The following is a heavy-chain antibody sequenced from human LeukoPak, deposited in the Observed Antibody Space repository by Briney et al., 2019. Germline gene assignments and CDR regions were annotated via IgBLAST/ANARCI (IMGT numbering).Heavy chain of an antibody. CDR2: IGGNGGST. V-gene: IGHV3-23*01. J-gene: IGHJ4*02. Sequence: GGSLRLSCAASGFTFSSYAMSWVRQAPGKGLEWVSTIGGNGGSTYYADSVKGRFTISRDNSKNTLYLQMNSLRAEDTAVYYCTRAPPGRDGYSEYWGQGTVVTVST. CDR1: GFTFSSYA. CDR3: TRAPPGRDGYSEY. D-gene: IGHD5-24*01.